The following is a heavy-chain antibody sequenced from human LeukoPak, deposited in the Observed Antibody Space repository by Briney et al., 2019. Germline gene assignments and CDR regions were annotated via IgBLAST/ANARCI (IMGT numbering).Heavy chain of an antibody. CDR3: AKEFYYGSGSYYPTFDY. D-gene: IGHD3-10*01. J-gene: IGHJ4*01. Sequence: PGGSLRLSCAASKFTFSSYAVSWVRQAPGKGLEWVSAISVSGGSTYYADSVKGRFTISRDNSKNTLYLQMNSLRAEDTAVYYCAKEFYYGSGSYYPTFDYWGHGTLVTVSP. CDR2: ISVSGGST. V-gene: IGHV3-23*01. CDR1: KFTFSSYA.